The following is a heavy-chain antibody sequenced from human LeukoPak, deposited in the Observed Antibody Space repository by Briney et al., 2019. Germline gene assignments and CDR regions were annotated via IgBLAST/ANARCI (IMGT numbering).Heavy chain of an antibody. D-gene: IGHD1-14*01. CDR3: ARDSTGASV. V-gene: IGHV3-53*01. Sequence: GGSLRLSCAASGFSVSNNYVSWVRQAPGKGLEWISAVYSGGDTHYIESVRGRFTISRDNSKNTIHLQMNGLTPEDTAIYYCARDSTGASVWGKGTTVTVSS. J-gene: IGHJ6*04. CDR2: VYSGGDT. CDR1: GFSVSNNY.